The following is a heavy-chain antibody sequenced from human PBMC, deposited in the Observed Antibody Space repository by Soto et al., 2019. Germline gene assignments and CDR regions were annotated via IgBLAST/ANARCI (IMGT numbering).Heavy chain of an antibody. J-gene: IGHJ4*02. D-gene: IGHD6-19*01. CDR2: ISGGGGST. CDR3: AKALAVAGFDS. Sequence: EVQVLESGGGLVQPGGSLRLSCAASGFTFSSYAMSWVRQAPGKGLEWVSSISGGGGSTYYADSVKGRFTISRDNSKNTLYVQMEGLRAEDTAVYYCAKALAVAGFDSWGQGTLVTVSS. CDR1: GFTFSSYA. V-gene: IGHV3-23*01.